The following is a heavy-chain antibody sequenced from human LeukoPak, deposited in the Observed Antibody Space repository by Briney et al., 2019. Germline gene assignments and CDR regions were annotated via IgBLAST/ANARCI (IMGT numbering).Heavy chain of an antibody. J-gene: IGHJ4*02. CDR2: IYYSGST. CDR1: GGSISSSSYY. D-gene: IGHD4-17*01. Sequence: PSETLSLTCTVSGGSISSSSYYWGWIRQPPGKGLEWIGSIYYSGSTYYNPSLKSRVTISVDTSKNQFSLKLSSVTAADTAVYYCARSTVTTPGLFDYWGQGTLVTVSS. CDR3: ARSTVTTPGLFDY. V-gene: IGHV4-39*07.